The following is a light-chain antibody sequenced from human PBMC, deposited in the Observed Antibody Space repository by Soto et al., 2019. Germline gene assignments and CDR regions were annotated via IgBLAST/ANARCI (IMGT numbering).Light chain of an antibody. Sequence: DMVLTQSPATLSLSPGDRATLSCRASQRISRNLAWYQQKTCQAPRLIIYDAYTRATGIPARFIGSGSCTAFTPTISSLQSEDFAAYYCQQLNTWPPVTCGGGTKVDIK. CDR3: QQLNTWPPVT. J-gene: IGKJ4*01. V-gene: IGKV3-15*01. CDR1: QRISRN. CDR2: DAY.